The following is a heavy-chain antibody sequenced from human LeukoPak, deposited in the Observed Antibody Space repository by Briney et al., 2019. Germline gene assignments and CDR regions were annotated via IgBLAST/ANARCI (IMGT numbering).Heavy chain of an antibody. V-gene: IGHV3-23*01. Sequence: RPGGSLRLSCATSGFPFETNAMSWVRQAPGKSLEWVATTGNTETFYADSVTGRFTISRDNSKDTVNLQMNRLRVEDTAIYYCAKDWIQFNRVFDCFDSWGQGTLVTVSS. CDR2: TGNTET. CDR1: GFPFETNA. CDR3: AKDWIQFNRVFDCFDS. D-gene: IGHD5-18*01. J-gene: IGHJ4*02.